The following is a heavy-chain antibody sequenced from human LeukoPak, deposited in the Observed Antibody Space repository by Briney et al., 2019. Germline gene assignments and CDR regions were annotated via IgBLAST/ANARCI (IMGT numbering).Heavy chain of an antibody. J-gene: IGHJ5*02. D-gene: IGHD3-3*01. Sequence: SETLSLTCTVSGYSISSDNYWGWIRQPPGKGLEWIGSIYHSGSTYYNPSLKSRVTISVDTSKNQFSLKLSSVTAADTAVYYCASLNYDFWSGYYLPTDNWFDPWGQGTLVTVSS. CDR1: GYSISSDNY. V-gene: IGHV4-38-2*02. CDR2: IYHSGST. CDR3: ASLNYDFWSGYYLPTDNWFDP.